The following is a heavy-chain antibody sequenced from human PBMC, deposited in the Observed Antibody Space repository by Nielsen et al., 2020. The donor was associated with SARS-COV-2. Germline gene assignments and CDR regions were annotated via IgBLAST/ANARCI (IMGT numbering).Heavy chain of an antibody. CDR3: ARGPFRGRQQLEKVGPYYFDY. Sequence: RQAPGKGLEYIGEINHSGSTNDNPSLRSRVTTSVDTSKNQFSLKLSSVTAADTAVYYCARGPFRGRQQLEKVGPYYFDYWGQGSLVTVSS. D-gene: IGHD6-13*01. V-gene: IGHV4-34*01. CDR2: INHSGST. J-gene: IGHJ4*02.